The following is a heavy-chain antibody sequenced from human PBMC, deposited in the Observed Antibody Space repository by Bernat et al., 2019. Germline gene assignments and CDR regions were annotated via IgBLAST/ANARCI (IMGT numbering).Heavy chain of an antibody. J-gene: IGHJ4*02. CDR3: TRGGASAQYYFDY. CDR1: GFTFGDYA. Sequence: EVQLVESGGGLVQPGRSLRLSCTASGFTFGDYALSWVRQAPGKGLEWVSFIRNKAYSGTTEYAASVKGRFTISRDDSKSIAYLQMNSLETEDTAVYYCTRGGASAQYYFDYWGQGTLVTVSS. CDR2: IRNKAYSGTT. V-gene: IGHV3-49*04.